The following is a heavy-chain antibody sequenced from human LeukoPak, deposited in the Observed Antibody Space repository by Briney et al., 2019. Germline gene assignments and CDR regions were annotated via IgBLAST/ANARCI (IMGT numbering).Heavy chain of an antibody. Sequence: ASVKVSCKASGYTFTGYYMHWVRQAPGQGLEWMGWINPNSGGTNYAQKFQGRVTMTRDTSISTAYMVLSRLRSDDTAVYYCAREGGSGYFYYYYYGMDVWGQGTTVTVSS. J-gene: IGHJ6*02. CDR2: INPNSGGT. CDR3: AREGGSGYFYYYYYGMDV. D-gene: IGHD5-12*01. CDR1: GYTFTGYY. V-gene: IGHV1-2*02.